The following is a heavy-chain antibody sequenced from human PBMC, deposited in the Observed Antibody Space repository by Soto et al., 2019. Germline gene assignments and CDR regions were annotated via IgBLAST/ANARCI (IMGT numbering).Heavy chain of an antibody. CDR3: ARGSSSGWYVYYYYGMDV. CDR2: IIPIFGTA. J-gene: IGHJ6*02. CDR1: GGTFSSYA. V-gene: IGHV1-69*13. D-gene: IGHD6-19*01. Sequence: ASVKVSCKASGGTFSSYAISWVRQAPGQGLEWMGGIIPIFGTANYAQKFQGRVTITADESTSTAYMELSSLRSEDTAVYYCARGSSSGWYVYYYYGMDVWGQGTTVTVSS.